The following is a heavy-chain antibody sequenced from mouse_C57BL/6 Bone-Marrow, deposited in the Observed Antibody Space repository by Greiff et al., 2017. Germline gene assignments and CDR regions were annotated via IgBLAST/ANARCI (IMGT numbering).Heavy chain of an antibody. CDR1: GFTFSSYA. CDR3: ARDDEGFLYYGMDY. J-gene: IGHJ4*01. Sequence: EVMLVESGGGLVKPGGSLKLSCAASGFTFSSYAMSWVRQTPEKRLEWVETLSDGGSYTYYPDNVKGRFTISRDNAKNNMYLQMSYLKSEDTAMYYCARDDEGFLYYGMDYGGQGTSVTVSA. CDR2: LSDGGSYT. V-gene: IGHV5-4*01.